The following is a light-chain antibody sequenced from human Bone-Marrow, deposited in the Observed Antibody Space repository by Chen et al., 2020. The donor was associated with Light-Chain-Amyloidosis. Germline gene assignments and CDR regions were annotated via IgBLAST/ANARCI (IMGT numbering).Light chain of an antibody. CDR1: TSNIGKNY. CDR2: DSN. CDR3: GTWDVSLSGRV. V-gene: IGLV1-51*01. J-gene: IGLJ3*02. Sequence: QSALTQPPSLSAAPGQNVTISCSGGTSNIGKNYVSWYQQLPGTAPKLLIYDSNKRPSGIPARFSGTPSRTSAALGITGLQPRDEADYYCGTWDVSLSGRVFGGGTRLTVL.